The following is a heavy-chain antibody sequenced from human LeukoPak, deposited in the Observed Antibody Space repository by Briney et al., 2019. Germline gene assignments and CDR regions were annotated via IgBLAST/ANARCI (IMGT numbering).Heavy chain of an antibody. Sequence: GGSLRLSCAASGFTFSSYSMNWVRQAPGKGLEWVSYISSSSSTIYYADSVKGRFTISRDNAKNSLYLQMSSLRAEDTAVYYCASSGEPFDYWGQGTLVTVSS. CDR2: ISSSSSTI. D-gene: IGHD3-10*01. V-gene: IGHV3-48*01. J-gene: IGHJ4*02. CDR3: ASSGEPFDY. CDR1: GFTFSSYS.